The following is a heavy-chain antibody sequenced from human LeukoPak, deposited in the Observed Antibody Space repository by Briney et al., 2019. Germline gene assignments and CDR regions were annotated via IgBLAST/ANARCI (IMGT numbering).Heavy chain of an antibody. CDR2: IKQDGGEK. CDR1: GFTFSSYW. D-gene: IGHD6-19*01. Sequence: GGSLRLSCAASGFTFSSYWMSWVRQAPGKGLEWVANIKQDGGEKYYVGSVKGRFTVSRDNAKNSLYLQMNSLRAEDTAVYYCAKDSRRDGWLVYSYLFDYWGQGTLVTVSS. CDR3: AKDSRRDGWLVYSYLFDY. V-gene: IGHV3-7*01. J-gene: IGHJ4*02.